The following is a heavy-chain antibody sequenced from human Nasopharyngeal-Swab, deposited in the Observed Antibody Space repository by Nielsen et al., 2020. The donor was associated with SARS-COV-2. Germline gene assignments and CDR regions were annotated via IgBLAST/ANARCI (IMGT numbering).Heavy chain of an antibody. V-gene: IGHV3-30-3*01. J-gene: IGHJ6*02. D-gene: IGHD3-16*02. CDR1: GFTFSNAW. CDR3: ARDPMITFGGVIVADYYYYGMDV. Sequence: GGSLRLSCAASGFTFSNAWMSWVRQAPGKGLEWVAVISYDGSNKYYADSVKGRFTISRDNSKNTLYLQMNSLRAEDTAVYYCARDPMITFGGVIVADYYYYGMDVWGQGTTVTVSS. CDR2: ISYDGSNK.